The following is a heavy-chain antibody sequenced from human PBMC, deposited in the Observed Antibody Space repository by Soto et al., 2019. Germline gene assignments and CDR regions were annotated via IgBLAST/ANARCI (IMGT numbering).Heavy chain of an antibody. V-gene: IGHV3-53*01. CDR3: ARAIYDFWSGYYHYYYGMDV. CDR2: IYSGGST. J-gene: IGHJ6*02. Sequence: PGGSLRLSCASSGFTVSSNYMSWARQAPGKGLEWVSVIYSGGSTYYADSVKGRFTISRDNSKNTLYLQMNSLRAEDTAVYYCARAIYDFWSGYYHYYYGMDVWGQGTTVTVSS. D-gene: IGHD3-3*01. CDR1: GFTVSSNY.